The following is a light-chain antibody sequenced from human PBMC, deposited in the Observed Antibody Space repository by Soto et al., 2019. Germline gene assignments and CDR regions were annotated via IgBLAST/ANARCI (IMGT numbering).Light chain of an antibody. Sequence: QSALTQPASVSGSPGQSITISCTGTTSDIGTSASVTWYQQSPGKAPKLMTYADSLRPSRVSDRFSASKSGNTASLTISGLQAEDEADYYCSSYSTGSSLVVFGGGTKVTVL. CDR1: TSDIGTSAS. CDR2: ADS. J-gene: IGLJ2*01. V-gene: IGLV2-14*01. CDR3: SSYSTGSSLVV.